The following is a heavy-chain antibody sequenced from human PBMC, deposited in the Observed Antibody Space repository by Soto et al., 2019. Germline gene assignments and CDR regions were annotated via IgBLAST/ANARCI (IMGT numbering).Heavy chain of an antibody. CDR1: GYTFTSYG. Sequence: ASVKVSCKASGYTFTSYGISWVRQAPGQGLEWMGWISAYNGNTNYAQKLQGRVTMTTDTSTSTAYMELRSLGSDDTAVYYCARDRGPSSGYYPYWFDPWGQGTLVTVSS. D-gene: IGHD3-22*01. CDR2: ISAYNGNT. J-gene: IGHJ5*02. V-gene: IGHV1-18*01. CDR3: ARDRGPSSGYYPYWFDP.